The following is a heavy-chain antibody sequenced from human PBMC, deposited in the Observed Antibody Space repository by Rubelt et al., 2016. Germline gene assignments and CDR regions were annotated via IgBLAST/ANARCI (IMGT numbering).Heavy chain of an antibody. D-gene: IGHD2-2*01. V-gene: IGHV3-53*01. CDR1: GFTVSSNY. Sequence: GGSLRLSCAASGFTVSSNYMSWVRQAPGKGLEWVSAISGSGGSTYYADSVKGRFTISRDNSKNTLYLQMNSLRAEDTAVYYCARATSCCVYWGQGTLVTVSS. J-gene: IGHJ4*02. CDR3: ARATSCCVY. CDR2: ISGSGGST.